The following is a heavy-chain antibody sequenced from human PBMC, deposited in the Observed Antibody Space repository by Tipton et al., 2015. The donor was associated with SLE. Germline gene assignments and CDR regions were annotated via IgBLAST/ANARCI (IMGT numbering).Heavy chain of an antibody. CDR2: IRSSGETT. J-gene: IGHJ4*02. D-gene: IGHD3-22*01. CDR3: ARSLTYYYDSSGLLGY. CDR1: GFIFSNYA. V-gene: IGHV3-23*01. Sequence: SLRLSCATSGFIFSNYAMTWVRQAPGKGLEWVSSIRSSGETTYYADSVKGRFTISRDNSKNTLYLQMTSLRAEDTAVYYCARSLTYYYDSSGLLGYWGQGTLVTVSS.